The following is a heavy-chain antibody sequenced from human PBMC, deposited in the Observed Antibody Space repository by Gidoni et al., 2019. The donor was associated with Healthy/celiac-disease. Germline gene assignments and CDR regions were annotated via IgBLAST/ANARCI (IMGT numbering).Heavy chain of an antibody. J-gene: IGHJ6*02. V-gene: IGHV1-24*01. CDR1: GYTLTELS. CDR3: ATDLLGVGATNYYGMDV. CDR2: FDPEDGET. Sequence: QVQLVQSGAEVKKPGASVKVSCKVSGYTLTELSMHWVRQAPGKGLEWMGGFDPEDGETIYAQKFQGRVTMTEDTSTDTAYMELSSLRSEDTAVYYCATDLLGVGATNYYGMDVWDQGTTVTVSS. D-gene: IGHD1-26*01.